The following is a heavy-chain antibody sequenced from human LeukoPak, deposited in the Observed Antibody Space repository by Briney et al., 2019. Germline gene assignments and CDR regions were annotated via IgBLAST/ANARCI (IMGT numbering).Heavy chain of an antibody. CDR3: AREGNMGALDY. J-gene: IGHJ4*02. CDR2: IYHSGST. Sequence: PSQTLSLTCTDSGGSISSGGYYWSWIRQPPGKGLEWIGYIYHSGSTYYNPSLKSRVTISVDRSKNQFSLKLSSVTAADTAVYYCAREGNMGALDYWGQGTLVTVSS. V-gene: IGHV4-30-2*01. D-gene: IGHD1-26*01. CDR1: GGSISSGGYY.